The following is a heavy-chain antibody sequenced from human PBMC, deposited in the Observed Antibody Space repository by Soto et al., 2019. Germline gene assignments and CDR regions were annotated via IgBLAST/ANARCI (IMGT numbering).Heavy chain of an antibody. CDR2: IIPIFGTA. CDR1: GGTFSSYA. Sequence: SVKVSCKASGGTFSSYAISWVRQAPGQGLEWMGGIIPIFGTANYAQKFQGRVTVTADKSTSTAYMELSSLRSEDTAVYYCAREFVLHFDYWGQGTLVTVSS. CDR3: AREFVLHFDY. V-gene: IGHV1-69*06. D-gene: IGHD3-16*02. J-gene: IGHJ4*02.